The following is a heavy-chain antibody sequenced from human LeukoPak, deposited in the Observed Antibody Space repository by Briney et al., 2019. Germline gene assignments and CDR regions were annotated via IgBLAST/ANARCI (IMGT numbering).Heavy chain of an antibody. J-gene: IGHJ5*02. CDR3: ARGYSSSWYEDWFDP. CDR1: GFTFSSYS. Sequence: GSLKLSCAASGFTFSSYSMNWVRPAPGKGPGWVSSISSSSSYIYYADSVKGRFTISRDNAKNSLYLQMNSLRAEDTAVYYCARGYSSSWYEDWFDPWGQGTLVTVSS. CDR2: ISSSSSYI. V-gene: IGHV3-21*01. D-gene: IGHD6-13*01.